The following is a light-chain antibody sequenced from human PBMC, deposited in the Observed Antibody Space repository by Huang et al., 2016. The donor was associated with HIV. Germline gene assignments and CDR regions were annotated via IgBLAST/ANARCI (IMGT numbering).Light chain of an antibody. CDR3: QQHSYWPIT. CDR2: DAS. Sequence: DIVLTQSPATLSLSPGERATVSCRASQSVSTFLAWYQHKPGQAPRLLVLDASNRASGVQARLSGNGSGTDFTLTISSLEPSDVAVYYCQQHSYWPITFGRGTRLEI. J-gene: IGKJ5*01. CDR1: QSVSTF. V-gene: IGKV3-11*01.